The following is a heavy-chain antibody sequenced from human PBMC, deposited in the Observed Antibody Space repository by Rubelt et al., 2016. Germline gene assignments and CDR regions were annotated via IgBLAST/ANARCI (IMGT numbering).Heavy chain of an antibody. CDR1: GYSFTNYC. J-gene: IGHJ3*02. CDR2: IYPSDSDT. Sequence: VQSGAEVKKPGESLKISCKGSGYSFTNYCIGWVRQTPGKGLEWMGVIYPSDSDTRYSPSFQGQVTISADKSISTAYLQWSSLKASDTAMYYCARRPDGVVPAAASRLRFLEWSPVGGAFDIWGQGTMVTVSS. D-gene: IGHD3-3*01. V-gene: IGHV5-51*01. CDR3: ARRPDGVVPAAASRLRFLEWSPVGGAFDI.